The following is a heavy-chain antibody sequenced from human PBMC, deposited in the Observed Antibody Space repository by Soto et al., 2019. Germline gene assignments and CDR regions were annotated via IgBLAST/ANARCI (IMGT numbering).Heavy chain of an antibody. CDR1: GFTFSSYA. Sequence: GGSLRLSCTASGFTFSSYAMHWVRQAPGRGLEWVAVVSYDGSIENYVDSVRGRFTISRDNSKNTVFLQMNSLRVEDTAVYYCAKDLYYYDFSLDDSWGQGTLVTVS. CDR3: AKDLYYYDFSLDDS. CDR2: VSYDGSIE. J-gene: IGHJ5*02. V-gene: IGHV3-30*18. D-gene: IGHD3-16*01.